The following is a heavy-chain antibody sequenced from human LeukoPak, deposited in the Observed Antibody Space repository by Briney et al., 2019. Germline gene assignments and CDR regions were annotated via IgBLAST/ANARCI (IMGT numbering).Heavy chain of an antibody. J-gene: IGHJ6*03. CDR1: GGSFSGYY. Sequence: SETLSPTCAVYGGSFSGYYWSWIRQPPGKGLEWIGEINHSGSTNYNPSLKSRVTISVDSSKNQFSLKLSSVTAADTAVYYCARRYSGWGGYFYMDVWGKGTTVTISS. CDR2: INHSGST. V-gene: IGHV4-34*01. CDR3: ARRYSGWGGYFYMDV. D-gene: IGHD5-18*01.